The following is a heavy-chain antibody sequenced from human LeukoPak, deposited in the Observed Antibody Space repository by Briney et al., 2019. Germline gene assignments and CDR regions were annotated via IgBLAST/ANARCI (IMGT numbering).Heavy chain of an antibody. V-gene: IGHV4-59*11. CDR3: ATMIRGVINPYGMDV. J-gene: IGHJ6*02. Sequence: SETLSLTCTVSGGSISSHYWSWIRQPPEKGLEWIGCSDHSGSTNHNPSLKRRVSISVDTSKKQFYLKLRSVTAADTAVYYCATMIRGVINPYGMDVWGPGTTVTVSS. CDR1: GGSISSHY. CDR2: SDHSGST. D-gene: IGHD3-10*01.